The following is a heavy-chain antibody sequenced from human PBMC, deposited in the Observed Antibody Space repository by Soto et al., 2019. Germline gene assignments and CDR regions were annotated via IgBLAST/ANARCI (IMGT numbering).Heavy chain of an antibody. Sequence: QVQLEQSGPEVKKPGASVKVSCKASAYSFDTYGVSWVRQAPGQGLEWMGWISGYNGQTNYAQKSRGRVTLTTETSTSTAYMELRSLGSDDTAIYYCARDGRKQLWTEGLTAMDVWGQGTTVTVSS. V-gene: IGHV1-18*04. CDR2: ISGYNGQT. CDR1: AYSFDTYG. J-gene: IGHJ6*02. CDR3: ARDGRKQLWTEGLTAMDV. D-gene: IGHD1-1*01.